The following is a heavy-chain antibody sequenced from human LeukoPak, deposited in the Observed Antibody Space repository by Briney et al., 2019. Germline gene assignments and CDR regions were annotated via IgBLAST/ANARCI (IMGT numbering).Heavy chain of an antibody. CDR1: GFTFSSYG. D-gene: IGHD5-18*01. V-gene: IGHV3-30*03. J-gene: IGHJ4*02. CDR2: ISYDGSNK. CDR3: ARDRRQYSYGDLFDY. Sequence: GGSLRLSCAASGFTFSSYGMHWVRQAPGKGLEWVAVISYDGSNKYYADSVKGRFTISRDDAKNSLYLQMNSLRAEDAAVYYCARDRRQYSYGDLFDYWGQGTLVTVSS.